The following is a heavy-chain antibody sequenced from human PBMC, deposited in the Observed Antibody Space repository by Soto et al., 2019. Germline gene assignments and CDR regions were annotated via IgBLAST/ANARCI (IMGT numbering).Heavy chain of an antibody. CDR1: DGYLRSYY. CDR2: IYYSGST. J-gene: IGHJ4*02. CDR3: ARNNGDYVRYFDY. Sequence: LVPKLHTNTVADGYLRSYYCRWIRQTPGKGLEWIGYIYYSGSTNYNPSLKSRVTISVDTSKNQFSLKLSSVTAADTSVYYSARNNGDYVRYFDYLGQGTLVTVSS. D-gene: IGHD4-17*01. V-gene: IGHV4-59*01.